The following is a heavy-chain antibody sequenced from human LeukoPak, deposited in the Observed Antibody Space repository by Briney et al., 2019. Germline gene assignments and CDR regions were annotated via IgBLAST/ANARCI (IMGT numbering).Heavy chain of an antibody. CDR2: ISGSGDRT. Sequence: GGSLRLSCAASGFTFSSYGMNWARRAPGKGLEWVSTISGSGDRTYYADSVKGRFTISRDNSKKILYLQMSGLIAEDTAVFYCAKEWGSSSHYWGQGTMVTVSS. J-gene: IGHJ4*02. CDR1: GFTFSSYG. CDR3: AKEWGSSSHY. V-gene: IGHV3-23*01. D-gene: IGHD6-6*01.